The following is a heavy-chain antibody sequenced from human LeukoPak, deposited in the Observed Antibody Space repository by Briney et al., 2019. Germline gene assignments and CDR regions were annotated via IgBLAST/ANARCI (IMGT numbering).Heavy chain of an antibody. CDR2: ISESGDYT. D-gene: IGHD2-2*01. Sequence: SGGSLRLSCAASGFSVTNYGMSWVRQAPGKGLDWVSGISESGDYTHYVDSVKGRFTISRDNSKNTLFLQMNSLRAEDTAVYYCAKVLQGEYRQRLDHWGHGTLVTVSS. CDR1: GFSVTNYG. V-gene: IGHV3-23*01. J-gene: IGHJ4*01. CDR3: AKVLQGEYRQRLDH.